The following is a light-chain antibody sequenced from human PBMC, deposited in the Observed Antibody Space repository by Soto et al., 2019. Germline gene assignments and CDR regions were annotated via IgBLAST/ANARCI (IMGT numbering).Light chain of an antibody. CDR1: QGISNF. CDR2: AAS. V-gene: IGKV1-27*01. J-gene: IGKJ4*01. CDR3: QPYNNWPLT. Sequence: DIQMTQSPSSLSVSVGDRFTITCRASQGISNFLAWYQQRPGKLPQLLIYAASILQSGVPSRFSGSRSGAEFTLTINSLQSEDFAVYYCQPYNNWPLTFGGGTKVDIK.